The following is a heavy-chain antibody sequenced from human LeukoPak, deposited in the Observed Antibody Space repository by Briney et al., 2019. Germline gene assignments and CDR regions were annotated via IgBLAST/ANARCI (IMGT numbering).Heavy chain of an antibody. D-gene: IGHD5-12*01. V-gene: IGHV3-23*01. CDR1: GFTFSSYA. CDR2: ISGSGDT. J-gene: IGHJ4*02. Sequence: PGGSLRLSCAASGFTFSSYAMGWVRQAPGKGLEWVSAISGSGDTYYADSVKGRFTISRDNAKNSLYLQMNSLRAEDTAVYYCAREGYSGYDSSWGQGTLVTVSS. CDR3: AREGYSGYDSS.